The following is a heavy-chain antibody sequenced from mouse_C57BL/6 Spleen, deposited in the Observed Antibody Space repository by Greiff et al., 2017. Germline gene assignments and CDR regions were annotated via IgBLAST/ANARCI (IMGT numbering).Heavy chain of an antibody. J-gene: IGHJ4*01. D-gene: IGHD1-3*01. CDR1: GFTFSDYG. CDR3: ARHASGYAMDY. CDR2: ISNLAYSI. V-gene: IGHV5-15*01. Sequence: EVKVVESGGGLVQPGGSLKLSCAASGFTFSDYGMAWVRQAPRKGPEWVAFISNLAYSIYYADTVTGRFTISSENAKNTLYLEMSSLRSEDTAMYYCARHASGYAMDYWGQGTSVTVSS.